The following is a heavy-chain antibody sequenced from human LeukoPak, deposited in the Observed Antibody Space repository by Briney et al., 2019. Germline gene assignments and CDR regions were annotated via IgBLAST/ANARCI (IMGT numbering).Heavy chain of an antibody. CDR3: ARGCYSSGWYPLYYYYGMDV. CDR1: GGSFSGYY. Sequence: SETLSLTCAVYGGSFSGYYWSWLRQPPGKGLEWSGEINHSGSTDYNPSLKSRVTISVDTSKNQFSLKLSSVTAADTAVYYCARGCYSSGWYPLYYYYGMDVWGQGTTVTVSS. V-gene: IGHV4-34*01. D-gene: IGHD6-19*01. CDR2: INHSGST. J-gene: IGHJ6*02.